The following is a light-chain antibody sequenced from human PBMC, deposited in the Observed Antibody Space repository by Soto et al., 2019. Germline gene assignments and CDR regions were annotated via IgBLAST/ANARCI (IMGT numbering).Light chain of an antibody. J-gene: IGLJ1*01. CDR2: GNS. CDR3: PSYESGV. Sequence: QPGLRHPSSMPGSPGQRVTISCTGSSSNIGAGYDVHWYPQLPGTAPKLRIYGNSNRPSGVPDRFSGSKSGTSASLAITWLQAEDEADYYCPSYESGVFGTGTKVTVL. CDR1: SSNIGAGYD. V-gene: IGLV1-40*01.